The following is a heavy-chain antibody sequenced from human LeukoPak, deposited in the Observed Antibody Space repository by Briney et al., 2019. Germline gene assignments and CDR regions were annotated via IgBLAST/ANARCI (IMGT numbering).Heavy chain of an antibody. D-gene: IGHD2-21*02. Sequence: GASVKVSCKASGYTFTSNYIHWVRQAPGQGLEWMGGIIPIFGTANYAQKFQGRVTITADESTSTAYMELGSLRSEDTAVYYCARGTYCGGDCYSEVEYFQHWGQGTLVTVSS. CDR2: IIPIFGTA. J-gene: IGHJ1*01. V-gene: IGHV1-69*13. CDR1: GYTFTSNY. CDR3: ARGTYCGGDCYSEVEYFQH.